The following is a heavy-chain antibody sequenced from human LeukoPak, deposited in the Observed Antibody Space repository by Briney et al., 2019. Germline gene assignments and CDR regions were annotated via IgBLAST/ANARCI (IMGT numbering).Heavy chain of an antibody. Sequence: PGGSLRLSCAASGFTFSNAWMSWVSQAPGKGLEWVGRIKSKTDGGTTDYAAPVKGRFTISRDDSKNTLYLQMNSLKTEDTAVYYCTTDYLPWVSSTPPIDYWGQGTLVTVSS. D-gene: IGHD3-16*02. CDR3: TTDYLPWVSSTPPIDY. CDR1: GFTFSNAW. V-gene: IGHV3-15*01. CDR2: IKSKTDGGTT. J-gene: IGHJ4*02.